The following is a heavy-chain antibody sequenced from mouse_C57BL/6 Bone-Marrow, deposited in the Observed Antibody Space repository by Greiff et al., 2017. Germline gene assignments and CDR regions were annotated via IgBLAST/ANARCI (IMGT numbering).Heavy chain of an antibody. J-gene: IGHJ3*01. D-gene: IGHD1-1*01. CDR3: ARITLGWYYGSPFAY. CDR2: IDPSASYT. Sequence: VQLQQPGAELVKPGASVQLSCKASGYTFTSYWMQWVKQRPGQGLEWIGEIDPSASYTNSNQKFKGKATLTVATSSSTAYMQLSSLTSEGSAVYYGARITLGWYYGSPFAYGGQGTLVTVSA. V-gene: IGHV1-50*01. CDR1: GYTFTSYW.